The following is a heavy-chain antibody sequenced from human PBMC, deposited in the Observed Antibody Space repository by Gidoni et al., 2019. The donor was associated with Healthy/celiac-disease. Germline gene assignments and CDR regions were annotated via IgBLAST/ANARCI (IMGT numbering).Heavy chain of an antibody. D-gene: IGHD3-22*01. CDR3: ARDQLDSSGSLVSASGAFDI. Sequence: QVQLQEPGPGLVKPSQTLSLTCTVSGGSFSSGDSYWSWIRQPPGKGLEWIGYIYYSGSTYYNPSLKSRVTISVDTSKNQFSLKLSSVTAADTAVYYCARDQLDSSGSLVSASGAFDIWGQGTMVTVSS. V-gene: IGHV4-30-4*01. CDR1: GGSFSSGDSY. J-gene: IGHJ3*02. CDR2: IYYSGST.